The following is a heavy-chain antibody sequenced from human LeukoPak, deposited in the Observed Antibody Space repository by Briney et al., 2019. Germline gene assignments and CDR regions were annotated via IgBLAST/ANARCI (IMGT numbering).Heavy chain of an antibody. Sequence: PGGSLRLSCAASGFTFSSYGTHWVRQAPGKGLEWVAVISYDGSNKYYADSVKGRFTISRDNSKNTLYLQMNSLRAEDTAVYYCAKDGIAVADYWGQGTLVTVSS. V-gene: IGHV3-30*18. CDR2: ISYDGSNK. D-gene: IGHD6-19*01. J-gene: IGHJ4*02. CDR3: AKDGIAVADY. CDR1: GFTFSSYG.